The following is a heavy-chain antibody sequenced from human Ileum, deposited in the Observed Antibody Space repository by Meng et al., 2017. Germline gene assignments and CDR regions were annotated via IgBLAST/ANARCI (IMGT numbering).Heavy chain of an antibody. CDR2: IYYSGST. Sequence: QLQLQESGPGLVKPSETLSLTCTVSGGSLSSSSYYWGWIRQPPGKGLGWSGSIYYSGSTYYNPSLKSRVTISVDTSKNQFSLKLSSVTAADTAVYYCAQPRITMTLGGFRTGWFDPWGQGTLVTVSS. CDR3: AQPRITMTLGGFRTGWFDP. CDR1: GGSLSSSSYY. J-gene: IGHJ5*02. D-gene: IGHD3-22*01. V-gene: IGHV4-39*01.